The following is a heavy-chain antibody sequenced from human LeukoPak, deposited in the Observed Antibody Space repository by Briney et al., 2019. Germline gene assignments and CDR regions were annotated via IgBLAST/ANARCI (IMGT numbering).Heavy chain of an antibody. Sequence: ASVKVSCKASGYTFTSYGISWVRQAPGQGLEWMGWISAYNGNTNYAQKLKGRVTMTTDTSTRTAYMELRSLRSDDTAVYYCARCRRYSSSWYCAFDYWGQGTLVTVSS. D-gene: IGHD6-13*01. CDR1: GYTFTSYG. CDR2: ISAYNGNT. CDR3: ARCRRYSSSWYCAFDY. J-gene: IGHJ4*02. V-gene: IGHV1-18*01.